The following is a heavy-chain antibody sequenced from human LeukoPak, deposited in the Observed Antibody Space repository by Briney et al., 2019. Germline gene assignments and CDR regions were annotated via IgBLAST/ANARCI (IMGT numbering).Heavy chain of an antibody. V-gene: IGHV1-46*01. CDR1: GYTFTGYY. Sequence: ASVKVSCRASGYTFTGYYIHWVRQAPGQGLDWMGIINPSGGSTIYAQKFLGRVTMTRDTSTDTVYMDLSSLRSDDTAVYYCARGGMGIQLWSFDDWGQGTLVTVSS. J-gene: IGHJ4*02. CDR3: ARGGMGIQLWSFDD. D-gene: IGHD5-18*01. CDR2: INPSGGST.